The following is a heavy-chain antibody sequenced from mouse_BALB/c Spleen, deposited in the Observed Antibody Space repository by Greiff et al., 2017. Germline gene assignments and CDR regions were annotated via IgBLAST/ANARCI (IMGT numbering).Heavy chain of an antibody. V-gene: IGHV1-20*02. Sequence: VQLQQSGPELVKPGASVKISCKASGYSFTGYFMNWVMQSHGKSLEWIGRINPYNGDTFYNQKFKGKATLTVDKSSSTAHMELRSLASEDSAVYYCAREGLRRRYAMDYWGQGTSVTVSS. CDR3: AREGLRRRYAMDY. CDR1: GYSFTGYF. CDR2: INPYNGDT. J-gene: IGHJ4*01. D-gene: IGHD2-4*01.